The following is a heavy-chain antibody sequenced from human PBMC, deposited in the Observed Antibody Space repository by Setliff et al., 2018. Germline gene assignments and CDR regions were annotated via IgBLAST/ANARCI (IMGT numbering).Heavy chain of an antibody. CDR1: GFTFSDYY. D-gene: IGHD3-9*01. CDR2: ISSSGTSI. J-gene: IGHJ4*02. Sequence: GGSLRLSCAASGFTFSDYYMNWIRQAPGKGLEWISYISSSGTSIYYADSVKGRFTISKDNAKNSLYLQMNSLRAEDTAVYYCARISGNDDILTGYSVGYYFDYWGQGTLVTVSS. CDR3: ARISGNDDILTGYSVGYYFDY. V-gene: IGHV3-11*04.